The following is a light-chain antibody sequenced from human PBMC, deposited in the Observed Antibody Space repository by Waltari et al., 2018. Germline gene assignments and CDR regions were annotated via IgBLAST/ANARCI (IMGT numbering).Light chain of an antibody. J-gene: IGKJ1*01. CDR2: LGS. CDR3: VQALQLPGT. V-gene: IGKV2-28*01. Sequence: DIVMTQSPLSLPVTPGEPASISCRSSQSLLHSSGYHYLDWYLQKPGKSPQLLIYLGSNRASGVPVRFSGRGSGTDFTLKISRVEAEDVGVYYCVQALQLPGTFGPGTKVEIK. CDR1: QSLLHSSGYHY.